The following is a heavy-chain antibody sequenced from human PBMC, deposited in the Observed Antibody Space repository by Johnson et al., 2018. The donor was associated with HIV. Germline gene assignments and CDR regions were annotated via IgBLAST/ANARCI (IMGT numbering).Heavy chain of an antibody. CDR2: ISGSGSTI. CDR3: AKDQWSSSWTNDAFDC. CDR1: GFTFSSYA. D-gene: IGHD6-13*01. J-gene: IGHJ3*01. Sequence: VQLVESGGGLVQPGGSLRLSCAASGFTFSSYAMSWVRQAPGKGLEWVSAISGSGSTIYYADSVKGRFTISRDNSKNTLYLQMNSLRAEDTAVYYCAKDQWSSSWTNDAFDCWGQGTMVTVSS. V-gene: IGHV3-23*04.